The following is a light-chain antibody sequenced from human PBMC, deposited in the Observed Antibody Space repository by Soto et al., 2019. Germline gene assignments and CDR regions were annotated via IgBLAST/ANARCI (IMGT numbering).Light chain of an antibody. J-gene: IGKJ1*01. V-gene: IGKV3D-15*01. CDR1: QSVRSN. CDR2: DAS. Sequence: EIVMTQSPATLSVSPGERATLSCRARQSVRSNLAWYQQKPGQAPRLLIYDASTRATGIPARFSGSGSGTEFTLTISSLQPEDFTVYSCLQYHNLWAFGQGTKVDIK. CDR3: LQYHNLWA.